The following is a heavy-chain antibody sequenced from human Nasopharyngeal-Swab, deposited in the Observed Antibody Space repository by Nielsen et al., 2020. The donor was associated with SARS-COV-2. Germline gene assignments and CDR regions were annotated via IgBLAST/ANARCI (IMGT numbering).Heavy chain of an antibody. CDR2: ITDSGDST. Sequence: GGSLRLSCAASGFTFSIYAMTWVRQAPGKGLEWVSVITDSGDSTYYADSVKDRFTISRDNSKNTLYLQMNSLRADDTALYYCAKDQGYSYGAPDSWGQGTLVTVSS. J-gene: IGHJ4*02. V-gene: IGHV3-23*01. CDR1: GFTFSIYA. CDR3: AKDQGYSYGAPDS. D-gene: IGHD5-18*01.